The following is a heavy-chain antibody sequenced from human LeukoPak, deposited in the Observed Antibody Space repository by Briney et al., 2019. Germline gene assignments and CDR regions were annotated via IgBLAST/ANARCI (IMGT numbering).Heavy chain of an antibody. J-gene: IGHJ4*02. D-gene: IGHD2-15*01. CDR3: AKDQTPHLLLPHYFDY. CDR2: IIPIFGTA. Sequence: VASVKVSCKASGGTFSSYAISWVRQAPGQGLEWMGGIIPIFGTANYAQKFQGRVTITADESTSTAYMELSSLRSEDTAVYYCAKDQTPHLLLPHYFDYWGQGTLVTVSS. CDR1: GGTFSSYA. V-gene: IGHV1-69*13.